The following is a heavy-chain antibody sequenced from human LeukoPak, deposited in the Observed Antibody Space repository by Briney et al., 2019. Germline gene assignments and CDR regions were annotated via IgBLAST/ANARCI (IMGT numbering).Heavy chain of an antibody. CDR3: ARDRLKGWFDP. J-gene: IGHJ5*02. Sequence: GGSLRLSCAASGFTFSEAWMTWVRQAPGKGLEWVSYISSSGSTIYYADSVKGRVTISRDNAKNSLYLQMNSLRAEDTAVYYCARDRLKGWFDPWGQGTLVTVSS. V-gene: IGHV3-11*04. D-gene: IGHD5/OR15-5a*01. CDR2: ISSSGSTI. CDR1: GFTFSEAW.